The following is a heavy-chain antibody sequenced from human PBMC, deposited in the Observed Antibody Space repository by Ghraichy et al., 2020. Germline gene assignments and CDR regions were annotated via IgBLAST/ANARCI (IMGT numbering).Heavy chain of an antibody. CDR1: GFTFSSYD. V-gene: IGHV3-48*02. CDR2: ISSGSSPR. Sequence: GGSLRLSCAASGFTFSSYDMNWVRQAPGKGLEWVSYISSGSSPRYYADSVKGRFTVSRDNAKNSLYLQMNSLRDEDTAVYYCVRDLEGFGVREYWGQGTLSTDPS. D-gene: IGHD3-10*01. J-gene: IGHJ4*02. CDR3: VRDLEGFGVREY.